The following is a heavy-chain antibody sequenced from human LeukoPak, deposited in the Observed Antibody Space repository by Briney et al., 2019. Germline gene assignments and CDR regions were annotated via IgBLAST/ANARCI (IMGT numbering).Heavy chain of an antibody. J-gene: IGHJ4*02. Sequence: PSETLSLTCAVYGGSFSGYYWSWIRQPPGKGLEWIGEINHSGSTNYNPSLKSRVTISVDTSKNQFSLKLSSVTAADTAVYYCASSYQLVHFDYWGQGTLVTVSS. D-gene: IGHD2-2*01. CDR1: GGSFSGYY. CDR3: ASSYQLVHFDY. V-gene: IGHV4-34*01. CDR2: INHSGST.